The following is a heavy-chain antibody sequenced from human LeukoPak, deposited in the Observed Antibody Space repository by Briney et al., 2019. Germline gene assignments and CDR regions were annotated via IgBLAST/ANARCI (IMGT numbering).Heavy chain of an antibody. CDR1: GFTISSNY. CDR3: AKAVTYGSGRLDY. J-gene: IGHJ4*02. D-gene: IGHD3-10*01. Sequence: LAGGSLRLSCAASGFTISSNYMSWVRQAPGKGLEWVSVISGSGDNTYYTDSVKGRFTISRDNSKNTLYLQMNSLRAEDTAVYYCAKAVTYGSGRLDYWGQGTLVTVSS. CDR2: ISGSGDNT. V-gene: IGHV3-23*01.